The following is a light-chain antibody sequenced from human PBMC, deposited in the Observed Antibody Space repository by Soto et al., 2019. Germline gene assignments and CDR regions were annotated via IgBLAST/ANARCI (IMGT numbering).Light chain of an antibody. Sequence: IQMTQSPSSLSASVGDRVTITCRASQDIRHDLGWYQQKPGKAPKRLIYDISSLHSGVPSRFSGSGSGTEFSLTISSLQPEDFATYYCLLYNSYPRTFGKGTKVDIK. CDR2: DIS. J-gene: IGKJ1*01. CDR3: LLYNSYPRT. CDR1: QDIRHD. V-gene: IGKV1-17*01.